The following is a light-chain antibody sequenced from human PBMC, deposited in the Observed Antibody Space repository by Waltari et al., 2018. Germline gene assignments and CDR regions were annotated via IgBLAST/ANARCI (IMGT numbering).Light chain of an antibody. V-gene: IGLV1-51*02. Sequence: QSVLTQPHSVSAAPGKRVTIPCPGGRPNFGNNYVSCYRQFPGNAPKLLIYENTERPSGIPGRFSGSKSGTSATLDITGLQAGDEADYYCGTWDSSLSGAVFGGGTHLTVL. CDR2: ENT. CDR1: RPNFGNNY. J-gene: IGLJ7*01. CDR3: GTWDSSLSGAV.